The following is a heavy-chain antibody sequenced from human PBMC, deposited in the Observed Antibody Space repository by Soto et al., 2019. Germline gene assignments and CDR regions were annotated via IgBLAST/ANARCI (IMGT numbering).Heavy chain of an antibody. V-gene: IGHV4-59*08. Sequence: PSETLSLTCTVSGGSISSYYWSWIRQPPGKGLEWIGYIYYSGSTNYNPSLKSRVTISVDTSKNQFSLKLSSVTAADTAVYYCARASTVTTRGSRNNWFDPWGQGTPVTVS. D-gene: IGHD4-17*01. CDR1: GGSISSYY. CDR2: IYYSGST. CDR3: ARASTVTTRGSRNNWFDP. J-gene: IGHJ5*02.